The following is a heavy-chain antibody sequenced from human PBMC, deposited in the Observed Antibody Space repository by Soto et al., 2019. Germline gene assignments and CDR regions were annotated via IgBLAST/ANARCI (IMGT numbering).Heavy chain of an antibody. Sequence: SETLSLTCAVYGGSFSGYYWSWIRQPPGKGLEWIGEINHSVSTNYNPSLKSRVTISVDTSKNQFSLKLSSVTAADTAVYYCARGRRGSSGWYYYYYGMDVWGQGTA. CDR1: GGSFSGYY. D-gene: IGHD6-19*01. CDR3: ARGRRGSSGWYYYYYGMDV. J-gene: IGHJ6*02. CDR2: INHSVST. V-gene: IGHV4-34*01.